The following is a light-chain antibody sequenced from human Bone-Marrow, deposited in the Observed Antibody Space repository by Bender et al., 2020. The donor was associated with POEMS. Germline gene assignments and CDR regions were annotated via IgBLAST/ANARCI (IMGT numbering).Light chain of an antibody. CDR1: SSDVGRHNY. J-gene: IGLJ3*02. CDR3: CSYAGSSTWV. Sequence: QSALTQPRSVSGSPGQSVTISCTGTSSDVGRHNYVSWYRQHTGKAPKVMIFDVTKRPSGIPDRFSGSKSGNTASLTISGLQAEDEADYYCCSYAGSSTWVFGGGTKVTVL. CDR2: DVT. V-gene: IGLV2-11*01.